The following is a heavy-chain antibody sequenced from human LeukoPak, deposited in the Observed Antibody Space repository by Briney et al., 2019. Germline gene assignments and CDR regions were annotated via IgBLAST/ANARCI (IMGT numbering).Heavy chain of an antibody. D-gene: IGHD3-3*01. CDR2: ISAYNGKT. V-gene: IGHV1-18*01. CDR1: RYTPTSFG. CDR3: GRAPDSYDIWSGLYLHH. J-gene: IGHJ1*01. Sequence: ASLYASCEPSRYTPTSFGITSGPRAASHQLECLRWISAYNGKTNYAQNVHGRVTMTTDTSTTPAYMELTSLRSDDTAMYYCGRAPDSYDIWSGLYLHHWGQGTLVTVSS.